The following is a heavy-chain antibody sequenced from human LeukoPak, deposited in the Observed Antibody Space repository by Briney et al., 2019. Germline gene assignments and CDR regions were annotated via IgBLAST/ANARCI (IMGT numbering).Heavy chain of an antibody. CDR2: IYYSGST. V-gene: IGHV4-39*07. Sequence: SETLSLTCTVSGGSISSSSYYWGWIRQPPGKGLEWIGSIYYSGSTYYNPSLKSRVTMSVDTSKNQFSLKLSSVTAADTAVYYCARGGIVGATGNWYDPWGQGTLVTVSS. J-gene: IGHJ5*02. D-gene: IGHD1-26*01. CDR1: GGSISSSSYY. CDR3: ARGGIVGATGNWYDP.